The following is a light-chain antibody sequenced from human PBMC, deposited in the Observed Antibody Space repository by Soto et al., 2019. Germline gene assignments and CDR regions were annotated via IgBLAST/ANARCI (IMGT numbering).Light chain of an antibody. J-gene: IGLJ1*01. CDR3: SSYTSGSTPYV. Sequence: QSALTQPPSVSGSPGQSVTISCTGTSSDVGSYNRVSWYQQPPGTAPKLMIFEVSYRPSGVPDRFSGSKSGNTASLTISGLQAEDEADYYCSSYTSGSTPYVFGTGTKVTVL. V-gene: IGLV2-18*02. CDR1: SSDVGSYNR. CDR2: EVS.